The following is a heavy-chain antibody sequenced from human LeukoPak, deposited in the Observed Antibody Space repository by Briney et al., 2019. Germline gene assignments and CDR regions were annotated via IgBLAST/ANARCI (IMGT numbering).Heavy chain of an antibody. V-gene: IGHV1-2*02. D-gene: IGHD3-10*01. Sequence: ASVKVSCKASGYTFTGYYMHWVRQAPGQGLEWMGWINPNSGGTNYAQKFQGRVTMTRDTSISTAYMELSRLRSDDTAVYYCAREGDGLGNNFDYWGQGTLVTVSS. CDR3: AREGDGLGNNFDY. J-gene: IGHJ4*02. CDR2: INPNSGGT. CDR1: GYTFTGYY.